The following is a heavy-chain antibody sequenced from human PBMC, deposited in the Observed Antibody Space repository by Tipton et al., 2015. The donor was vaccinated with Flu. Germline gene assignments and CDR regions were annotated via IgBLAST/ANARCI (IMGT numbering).Heavy chain of an antibody. J-gene: IGHJ6*02. CDR1: GFTFSSYE. Sequence: SLRLSCAASGFTFSSYEMNWVRQAPGKGLEWVSYISSSGSTIYYADSVKGRFTISRDNAKNSLYLQMNSLRAEDTAVYYCARLHSSVAYYYYYGMDVWGQGTTVTVSS. CDR3: ARLHSSVAYYYYYGMDV. V-gene: IGHV3-48*03. CDR2: ISSSGSTI. D-gene: IGHD6-19*01.